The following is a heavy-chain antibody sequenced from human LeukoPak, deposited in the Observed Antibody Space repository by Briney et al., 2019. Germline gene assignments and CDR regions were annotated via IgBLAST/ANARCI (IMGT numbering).Heavy chain of an antibody. CDR2: IIPIFGTA. V-gene: IGHV1-69*01. Sequence: ASVKVSCKASGGTFSSYAISWVRQAPGQGLEWMGGIIPIFGTANYAQKFQGRVTITADESTSTAYMELSRLRSEDTAVYYCATLAVAGTLGDYWGQGTLVTVSS. CDR1: GGTFSSYA. CDR3: ATLAVAGTLGDY. D-gene: IGHD6-19*01. J-gene: IGHJ4*02.